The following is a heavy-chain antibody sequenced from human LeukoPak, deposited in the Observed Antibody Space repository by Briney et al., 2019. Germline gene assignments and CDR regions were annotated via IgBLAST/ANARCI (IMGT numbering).Heavy chain of an antibody. Sequence: SETLSLTCAVSGYSISSGYYWGWIRQPPGKGLEWIGSIYHSGSTYYNPSLKSRVTISIDTSKNQFSLSLSSVTAADTAVYYCASTNCSRSSCFGANWFDPWGQGTLVTVSS. CDR1: GYSISSGYY. J-gene: IGHJ5*02. V-gene: IGHV4-38-2*01. CDR2: IYHSGST. D-gene: IGHD2-2*01. CDR3: ASTNCSRSSCFGANWFDP.